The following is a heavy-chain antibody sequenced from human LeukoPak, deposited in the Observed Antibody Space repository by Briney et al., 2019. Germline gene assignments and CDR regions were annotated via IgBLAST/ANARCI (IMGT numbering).Heavy chain of an antibody. J-gene: IGHJ2*01. V-gene: IGHV4-4*07. Sequence: PSETLSLTCTVSGGSISSYYWSWIRQPAGKGLEWIGRIDTSGNTNYKPSLKSRVTMSVDTSKNQFSLKLSSVTAADAAVYYCARVSSSWYQDWYFDLWGRGTLVTVSS. CDR2: IDTSGNT. CDR1: GGSISSYY. D-gene: IGHD6-13*01. CDR3: ARVSSSWYQDWYFDL.